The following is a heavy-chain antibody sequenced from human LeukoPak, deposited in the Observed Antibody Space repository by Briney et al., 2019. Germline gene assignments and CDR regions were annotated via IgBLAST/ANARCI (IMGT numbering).Heavy chain of an antibody. CDR2: IYPGDSDT. Sequence: GEALKISCKGSGYSFTSYCIGWVRQMPGKGLEWMGIIYPGDSDTRYSPSFQGQVTISADKSISTAYLQWSSLKASDTAMYYCAGRQVVPAAISHWYFDLWGRGTLVTVSS. CDR3: AGRQVVPAAISHWYFDL. J-gene: IGHJ2*01. CDR1: GYSFTSYC. V-gene: IGHV5-51*01. D-gene: IGHD2-2*01.